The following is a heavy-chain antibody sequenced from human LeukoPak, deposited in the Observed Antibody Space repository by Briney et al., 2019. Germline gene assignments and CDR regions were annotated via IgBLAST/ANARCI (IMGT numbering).Heavy chain of an antibody. J-gene: IGHJ4*02. V-gene: IGHV4-30-4*08. CDR2: FYYSGST. Sequence: SETLSLTCTVSGASVSSGDYYWSWIRQPPGKGLEWIEYFYYSGSTYYNPSLKSRITISVDTSKNQFSLKLTSVTAADTAVYYCASSIAARVYWGPGTLVTVSS. CDR3: ASSIAARVY. CDR1: GASVSSGDYY. D-gene: IGHD6-6*01.